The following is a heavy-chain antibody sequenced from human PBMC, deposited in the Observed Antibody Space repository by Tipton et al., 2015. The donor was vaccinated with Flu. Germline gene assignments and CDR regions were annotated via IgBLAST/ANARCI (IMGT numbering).Heavy chain of an antibody. CDR2: IFHSGNT. Sequence: TLSLTCAVSGNSIRSSNYYWGWIRQPPGKGLEWIGNIFHSGNTKYNPSLKSRVSISVDTSKNQFSLKLSSVTATDTAVHYCARRDYSNYVSEPKNWFDPWGQGALVTVSS. D-gene: IGHD4-11*01. J-gene: IGHJ5*02. CDR1: GNSIRSSNYY. V-gene: IGHV4-38-2*01. CDR3: ARRDYSNYVSEPKNWFDP.